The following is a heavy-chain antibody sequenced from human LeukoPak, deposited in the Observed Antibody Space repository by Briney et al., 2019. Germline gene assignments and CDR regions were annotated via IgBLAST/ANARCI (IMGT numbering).Heavy chain of an antibody. J-gene: IGHJ4*02. CDR3: ASGYRGDYSDY. D-gene: IGHD5-18*01. CDR1: GFTFSSYG. V-gene: IGHV3-7*01. Sequence: GRSLRLSCAASGFTFSSYGMHWVRQAPGKGLEWVANIKQDGSEKYYVDSVKGRFTISRDNAKNSLYLQMNSLRAEDTAVYYCASGYRGDYSDYWGQGTLVTVSS. CDR2: IKQDGSEK.